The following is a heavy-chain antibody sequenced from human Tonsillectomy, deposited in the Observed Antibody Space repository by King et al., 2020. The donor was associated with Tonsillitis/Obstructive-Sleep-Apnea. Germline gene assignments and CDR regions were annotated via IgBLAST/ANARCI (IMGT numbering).Heavy chain of an antibody. V-gene: IGHV5-51*01. J-gene: IGHJ4*02. CDR1: GYSFISYW. D-gene: IGHD3-3*01. CDR2: IYPVVSNT. Sequence: QLVQSGAEVKKPGESLKISCKCSGYSFISYWNGWGRQMPGKVLECMGIIYPVVSNTKYNPSFQGQVTISADKSISTAYQQWSSLKASDTAMYYCARPRSPLEWFDYWGQGTLVTVSS. CDR3: ARPRSPLEWFDY.